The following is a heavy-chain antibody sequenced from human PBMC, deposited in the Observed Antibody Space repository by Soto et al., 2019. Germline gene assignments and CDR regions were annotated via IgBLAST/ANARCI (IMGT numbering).Heavy chain of an antibody. CDR3: ATLWENFTNGFDY. CDR1: GFTFSSYA. CDR2: ISYDGSNK. D-gene: IGHD2-8*01. Sequence: QVQLVESEGGVVQPGRSLRLSCAASGFTFSSYAMHWVRQAPGKGLEWVAVISYDGSNKYYADSVKGRFTISRDNSKNTLYLQMNSLRAEDTAVYYCATLWENFTNGFDYWGQGTLVTVSS. J-gene: IGHJ4*02. V-gene: IGHV3-30-3*01.